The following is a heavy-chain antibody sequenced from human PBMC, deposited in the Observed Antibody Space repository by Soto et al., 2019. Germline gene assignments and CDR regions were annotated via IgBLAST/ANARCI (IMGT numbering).Heavy chain of an antibody. D-gene: IGHD3-3*01. V-gene: IGHV3-73*01. Sequence: LRLSRAASGFTFSGSAMHWVRQASGKGLEWVGRIRSKANSYATAYAASVKGRFTISRDDSKNTAYLQMNSLKTEDTAVYYCVCSGYSRGYWGQGTLVTVSS. J-gene: IGHJ4*02. CDR1: GFTFSGSA. CDR2: IRSKANSYAT. CDR3: VCSGYSRGY.